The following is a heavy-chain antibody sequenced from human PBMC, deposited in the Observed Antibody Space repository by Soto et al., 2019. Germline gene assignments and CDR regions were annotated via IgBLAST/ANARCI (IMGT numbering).Heavy chain of an antibody. J-gene: IGHJ5*02. D-gene: IGHD3-10*01. CDR1: GFTFSSYD. V-gene: IGHV3-23*01. Sequence: GGSLRLSCESSGFTFSSYDMSWVRQAPGKGLQWVSSINRSGGSTYYAESVEGRFTISRDNSKDTLYLQMSSLRAEDTAVYYCAKDSGDTPFRFDPWGQGT. CDR3: AKDSGDTPFRFDP. CDR2: INRSGGST.